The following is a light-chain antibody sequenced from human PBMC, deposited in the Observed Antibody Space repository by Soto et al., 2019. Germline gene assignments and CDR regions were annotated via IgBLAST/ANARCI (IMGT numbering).Light chain of an antibody. CDR2: EVS. J-gene: IGLJ3*02. V-gene: IGLV2-14*01. CDR3: SSYTGSSTPV. CDR1: SSDVGGYNY. Sequence: QSALTQPASVSGSPGQSITISCTGTSSDVGGYNYVSWYQHHPGKAXKLXIYEVSNXPSGVSXRFXGXXXXXXXXLXISGXQAEDEADYYCSSYTGSSTPVFGGGTQLTVL.